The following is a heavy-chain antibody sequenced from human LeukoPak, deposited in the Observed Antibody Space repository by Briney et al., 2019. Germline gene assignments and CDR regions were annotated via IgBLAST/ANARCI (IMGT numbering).Heavy chain of an antibody. CDR1: GFTFDDYG. V-gene: IGHV3-30*03. CDR2: ISYDGSNK. CDR3: ARDGFDIVALLSNYFDY. J-gene: IGHJ4*02. D-gene: IGHD5-12*01. Sequence: TGGSLRLSCAASGFTFDDYGMSWVRQAPGKGLEWVAVISYDGSNKYYADSVKGRFTISRDNSKNTLYLQMNSLRAEDTAVYYCARDGFDIVALLSNYFDYWGQGTLVTVSS.